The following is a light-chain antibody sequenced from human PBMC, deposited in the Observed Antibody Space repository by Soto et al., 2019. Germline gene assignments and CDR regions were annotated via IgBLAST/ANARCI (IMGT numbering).Light chain of an antibody. CDR3: QQRSNWPPYT. J-gene: IGKJ2*01. V-gene: IGKV3-11*01. CDR1: QSLNTY. CDR2: DAS. Sequence: EIVLTQSPATLSLSPGERATLSCRASQSLNTYLAWYQQKPGQAPRLLIYDASNRATGIPTRFSGSESGTDCTLTISSLEPEDCAMYYCQQRSNWPPYTLGQGTKLEIK.